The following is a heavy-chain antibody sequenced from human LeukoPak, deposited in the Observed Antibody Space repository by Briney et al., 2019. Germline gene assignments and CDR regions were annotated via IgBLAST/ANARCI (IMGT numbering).Heavy chain of an antibody. J-gene: IGHJ4*02. V-gene: IGHV3-30*02. CDR1: GFTFSINY. CDR2: TRFDGKNK. CDR3: ARGSQYNILTGFIVGAMDDFDY. Sequence: GGSLRLSCTASGFTFSINYMAWVRQAPGKGLEWVSFTRFDGKNKYYADSVKGRFTISKDSSKNTLDLQMNSLITEDTAVYYCARGSQYNILTGFIVGAMDDFDYWGQGTLVTVSS. D-gene: IGHD3-9*01.